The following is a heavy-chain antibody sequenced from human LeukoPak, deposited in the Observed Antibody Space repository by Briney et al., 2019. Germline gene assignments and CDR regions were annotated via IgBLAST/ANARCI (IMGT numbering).Heavy chain of an antibody. D-gene: IGHD3-10*01. CDR3: AKDWGLVHQPYYFDY. V-gene: IGHV3-23*01. CDR2: ISGSGGST. J-gene: IGHJ4*02. Sequence: QPGGSLRLSCAASGFAFSSYAMSWVRQAPGKGLEWVSGISGSGGSTYYADSVKGRFTISRDNSRNTLYLQMNSPRAEDTAVYYCAKDWGLVHQPYYFDYWGQGTLVTVSS. CDR1: GFAFSSYA.